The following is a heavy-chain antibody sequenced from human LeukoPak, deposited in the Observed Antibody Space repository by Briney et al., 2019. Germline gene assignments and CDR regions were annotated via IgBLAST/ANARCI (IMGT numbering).Heavy chain of an antibody. CDR3: ARESYGSGSPFDY. CDR1: GFTFSSYE. D-gene: IGHD3-10*01. V-gene: IGHV3-48*03. CDR2: ISSSGSTI. Sequence: GGSLRLSCAASGFTFSSYEMNWVRQAQGKGLEWVSYISSSGSTIYYADSVKGRFTISRDNAKYSLYLQMNGLRAEDTAVYYCARESYGSGSPFDYWGQGTLVTVSS. J-gene: IGHJ4*02.